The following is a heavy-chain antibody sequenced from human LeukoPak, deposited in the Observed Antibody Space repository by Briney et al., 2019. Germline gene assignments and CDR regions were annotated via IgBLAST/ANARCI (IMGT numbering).Heavy chain of an antibody. CDR1: GFTFSSYE. D-gene: IGHD6-19*01. J-gene: IGHJ3*02. CDR2: ISGSGGST. CDR3: AKTLSSGWYRYDAFDI. Sequence: GGSLRLSCAASGFTFSSYEMNWVRQAPGKGLEWVSAISGSGGSTYYADSVKGRFTISRDNSKNTLYLQMNSLRAEDTAVYYCAKTLSSGWYRYDAFDIWGQGTMVTVSS. V-gene: IGHV3-23*01.